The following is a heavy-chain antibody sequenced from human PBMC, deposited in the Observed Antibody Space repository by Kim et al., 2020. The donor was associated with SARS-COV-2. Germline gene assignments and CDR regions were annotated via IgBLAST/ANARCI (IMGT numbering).Heavy chain of an antibody. D-gene: IGHD2-15*01. J-gene: IGHJ5*02. CDR3: ARVVVGATGWFDP. Sequence: YYNPALKSRVTISVDTSKNQFSLKLSAVTAADTAVYYCARVVVGATGWFDPWGQGTLVTVSS. V-gene: IGHV4-31*02.